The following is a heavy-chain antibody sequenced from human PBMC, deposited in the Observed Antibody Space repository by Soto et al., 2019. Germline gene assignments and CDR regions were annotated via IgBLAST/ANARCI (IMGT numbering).Heavy chain of an antibody. CDR2: ISSSGGTT. V-gene: IGHV3-23*01. D-gene: IGHD3-16*01. J-gene: IGHJ4*02. CDR3: ARDYSYACDY. CDR1: GFTFSSFA. Sequence: VTSGGSLRLSCAVSGFTFSSFAMSWVRQAPGKGLEWVSVISSSGGTTYYADSVKGRFTISRDNSKNTLYLQMNSLRAEDTAVYYCARDYSYACDYWGQGTLVTVSS.